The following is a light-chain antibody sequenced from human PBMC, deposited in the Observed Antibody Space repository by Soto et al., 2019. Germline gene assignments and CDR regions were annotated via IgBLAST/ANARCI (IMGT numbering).Light chain of an antibody. CDR3: QRYNNWPLT. CDR2: GAS. Sequence: EVVLTQSPGTLSVSPGAGATLSCRASESVSYNLAWYQQKPGQAPRLLIYGASSRATGIPDRFSGSGSGTDFTLTISRLEPEDFAVYYCQRYNNWPLTFGGGTKV. CDR1: ESVSYN. V-gene: IGKV3D-15*01. J-gene: IGKJ4*01.